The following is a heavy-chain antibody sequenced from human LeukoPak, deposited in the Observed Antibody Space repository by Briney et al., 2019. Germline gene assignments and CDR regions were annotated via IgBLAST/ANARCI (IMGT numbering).Heavy chain of an antibody. J-gene: IGHJ4*02. CDR2: ISSSSSYI. CDR1: GFTFSSYS. D-gene: IGHD3-22*01. CDR3: ATRYYYDSSGYHTPPDY. V-gene: IGHV3-21*01. Sequence: KPGGSLRLSCAASGFTFSSYSMNWVRQAPGKGLEWVSSISSSSSYIYYADSVKGRFTISRDNAKNSLYLQMNRLRAADTGVYYCATRYYYDSSGYHTPPDYWGQGTLVTVSS.